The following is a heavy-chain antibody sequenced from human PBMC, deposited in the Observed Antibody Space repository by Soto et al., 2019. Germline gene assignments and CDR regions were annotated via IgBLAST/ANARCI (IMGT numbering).Heavy chain of an antibody. Sequence: ASVKVSCKASGYTFTSYDINWVRQATGQGLEWKGWMNPNSGNTGYAQKFQGRVTMTRNTSISTAYMELSSLRSEDTAVYYCARSGGYDFWSGYYMGYYYYYMDVWGKGTTVTVSS. D-gene: IGHD3-3*01. J-gene: IGHJ6*03. V-gene: IGHV1-8*01. CDR3: ARSGGYDFWSGYYMGYYYYYMDV. CDR2: MNPNSGNT. CDR1: GYTFTSYD.